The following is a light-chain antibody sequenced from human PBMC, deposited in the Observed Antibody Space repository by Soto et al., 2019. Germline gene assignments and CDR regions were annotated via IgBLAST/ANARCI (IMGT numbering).Light chain of an antibody. CDR2: DGS. Sequence: DIQLTQSPSFLSASLGDRVTITCRASQGINTYLAWYQQKPGKAPKLLIYDGSTLERGVPARFSGSGSGTEFTLTISSLQPDDFATYFCQQLRGYPLTFGGGTKVDIK. J-gene: IGKJ4*01. CDR3: QQLRGYPLT. V-gene: IGKV1-9*01. CDR1: QGINTY.